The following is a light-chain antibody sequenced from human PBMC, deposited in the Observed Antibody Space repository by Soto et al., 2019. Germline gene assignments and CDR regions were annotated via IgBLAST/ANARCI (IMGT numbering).Light chain of an antibody. CDR2: YDS. Sequence: SYELTLPPSVSVAPGKTARITWGGNNIGTKSVHWYQQKPGQDTVLVIYYDSDRPSGIPERFSGSNYGNTATLTISRVDAGDEADYYCQVWDSSSAHPGGVFGGGTKVTVL. V-gene: IGLV3-21*04. J-gene: IGLJ2*01. CDR1: NIGTKS. CDR3: QVWDSSSAHPGGV.